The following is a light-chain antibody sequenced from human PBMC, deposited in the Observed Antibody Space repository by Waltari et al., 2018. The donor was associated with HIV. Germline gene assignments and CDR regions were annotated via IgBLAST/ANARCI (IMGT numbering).Light chain of an antibody. CDR2: QDK. V-gene: IGLV3-1*01. CDR1: KMGEKS. Sequence: SFELTQPPSLSVSPGQTANISSSGAKMGEKSVSWYQQKSGQSPVVVIFQDKRRPPGISEGFSGSNSGNTATLTISGTQPIDEADYYCQAWDRTTGVFGTGTKLTVL. CDR3: QAWDRTTGV. J-gene: IGLJ1*01.